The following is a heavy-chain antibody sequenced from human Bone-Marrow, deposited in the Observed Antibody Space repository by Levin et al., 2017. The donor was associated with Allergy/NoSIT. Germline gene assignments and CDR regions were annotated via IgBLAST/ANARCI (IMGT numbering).Heavy chain of an antibody. J-gene: IGHJ4*02. V-gene: IGHV3-23*01. CDR1: RITFDFDLYG. CDR2: ITGSGGQT. Sequence: GESLKISCAASRITFDFDLYGMIWVRQAPGKGLEWVSGITGSGGQTYYADSVKGRFTISRDNSKRTAYLEMNNLRPGDTAVYYCARGGRLAEHYLDAWGQGVPATVSS. CDR3: ARGGRLAEHYLDA.